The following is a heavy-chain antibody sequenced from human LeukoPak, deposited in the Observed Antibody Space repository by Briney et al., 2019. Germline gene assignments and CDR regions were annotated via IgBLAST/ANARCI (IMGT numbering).Heavy chain of an antibody. CDR2: IIPIFGTA. V-gene: IGHV1-69*05. CDR3: ARERALNDRGREYMDV. D-gene: IGHD2-8*01. Sequence: ASVKVSCKASGGTFSSYAISWVRQAPGQGLEWMGGIIPIFGTANYAQEFQGRVTITRNTSISTAYMELSSLRSEDTAVYYCARERALNDRGREYMDVWGKGTTVTVSS. J-gene: IGHJ6*03. CDR1: GGTFSSYA.